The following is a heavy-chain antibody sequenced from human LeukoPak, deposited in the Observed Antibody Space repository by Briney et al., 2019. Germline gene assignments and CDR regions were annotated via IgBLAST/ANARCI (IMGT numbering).Heavy chain of an antibody. Sequence: SETLSLTCTVSGGSISSYYWSWIRQPPGKGLEWIGYIHYSGSTNYNPSLKSRVTISVDTSKNQFSLRLSSVTPAGTAVYYCARGGYSSSWYYFDYWGQGTLVTVSS. CDR1: GGSISSYY. D-gene: IGHD6-13*01. CDR2: IHYSGST. CDR3: ARGGYSSSWYYFDY. J-gene: IGHJ4*02. V-gene: IGHV4-59*01.